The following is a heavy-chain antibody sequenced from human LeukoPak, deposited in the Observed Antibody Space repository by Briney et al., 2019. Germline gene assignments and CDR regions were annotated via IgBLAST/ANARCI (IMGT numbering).Heavy chain of an antibody. CDR1: GFNFGNYL. CDR3: VRDWDHFDFDS. CDR2: IKGDGSHT. Sequence: PGGSLRLSCAASGFNFGNYLMHWVRQAPGKGLVWVSRIKGDGSHTIYADSVKGRFTISRDNAKNTLYLQMKSLRAEDTAVYYCVRDWDHFDFDSWGQGTLVTVSS. J-gene: IGHJ5*01. D-gene: IGHD3-9*01. V-gene: IGHV3-74*01.